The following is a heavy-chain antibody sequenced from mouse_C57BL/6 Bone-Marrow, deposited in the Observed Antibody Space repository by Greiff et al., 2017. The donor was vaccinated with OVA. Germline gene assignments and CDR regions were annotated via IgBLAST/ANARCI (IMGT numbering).Heavy chain of an antibody. V-gene: IGHV1-54*01. CDR1: GYAFTNYL. D-gene: IGHD1-1*01. J-gene: IGHJ3*01. CDR3: ARSHYYYGSSEMAY. Sequence: VKLMESGAELVRPGTSVKVSCKASGYAFTNYLIEWVKQRPGQGLEWIGVINPGSGGTNYNEKFKGKATLTADKSSSTAYMQLSSLTSEDSAVYFCARSHYYYGSSEMAYWGQGTLVTVSA. CDR2: INPGSGGT.